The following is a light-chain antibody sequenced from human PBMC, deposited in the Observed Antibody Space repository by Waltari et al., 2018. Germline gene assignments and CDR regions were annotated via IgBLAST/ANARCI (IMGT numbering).Light chain of an antibody. CDR1: RSNIGAGYD. V-gene: IGLV1-40*01. Sequence: QPVLTQPPSVSGAPGQSVTISCTGTRSNIGAGYDVHWYRQLPGTAPKLLIYPNYNRPSGVPDRFSGSKSDASAYLVIAGLQAEEEADYYCQSFDSSLSDVFGTGTKVTVL. CDR3: QSFDSSLSDV. J-gene: IGLJ1*01. CDR2: PNY.